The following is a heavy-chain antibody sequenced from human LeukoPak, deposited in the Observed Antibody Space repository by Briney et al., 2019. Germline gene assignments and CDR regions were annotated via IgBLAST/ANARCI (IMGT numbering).Heavy chain of an antibody. CDR2: IYYSGST. J-gene: IGHJ4*02. Sequence: PSETLSLTCTVSGGSLRSYYWSWIRQPPGKGLEGIAYIYYSGSTNYNPSFKSRVTISVDPSKNQFSLKLSSVTAADTAVYYCARLSGSGSSIEYWGQGTLVTVSS. CDR3: ARLSGSGSSIEY. D-gene: IGHD1-26*01. V-gene: IGHV4-59*08. CDR1: GGSLRSYY.